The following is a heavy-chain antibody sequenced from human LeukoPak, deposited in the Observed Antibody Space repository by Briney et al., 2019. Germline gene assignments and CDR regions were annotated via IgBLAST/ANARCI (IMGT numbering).Heavy chain of an antibody. Sequence: GGSLRLSCAASGFTFSSYEMNWVRQAPGKGLMWVSYISSSGSTIYYADSVKGRFTISRDNAKNSLYLQMNSLRAEDTAVYYCARDLGDYSFDYWGQGTLVTVSS. V-gene: IGHV3-48*03. CDR3: ARDLGDYSFDY. CDR1: GFTFSSYE. CDR2: ISSSGSTI. J-gene: IGHJ4*02. D-gene: IGHD2-21*02.